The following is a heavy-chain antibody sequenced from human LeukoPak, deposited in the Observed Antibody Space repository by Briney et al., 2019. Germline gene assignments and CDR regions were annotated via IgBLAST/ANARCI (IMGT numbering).Heavy chain of an antibody. CDR1: GGTFSSYA. Sequence: ASVKVSCKASGGTFSSYAISWVRQAPGQGLEWMGRIIPILGIANYAQKFQGRVTITADKSTSTAYMELSSLRSEDTAVYYCARGYREWELPKGVFDYWGQGTLVTVSS. CDR2: IIPILGIA. J-gene: IGHJ4*02. D-gene: IGHD1-26*01. CDR3: ARGYREWELPKGVFDY. V-gene: IGHV1-69*04.